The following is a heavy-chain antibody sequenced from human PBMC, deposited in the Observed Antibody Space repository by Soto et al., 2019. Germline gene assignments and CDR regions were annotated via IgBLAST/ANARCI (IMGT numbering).Heavy chain of an antibody. J-gene: IGHJ4*02. Sequence: GSSVKVSCKASGYSFTSYCISWVRQAPGQGLEWMGWISAYTGNTKYAPKLQGRVTMTTDTSTTTAYMELRSLRSDDTAVYYCLWGSSEFDYWGQGTLVTVSS. V-gene: IGHV1-18*01. CDR2: ISAYTGNT. CDR1: GYSFTSYC. CDR3: LWGSSEFDY. D-gene: IGHD3-16*01.